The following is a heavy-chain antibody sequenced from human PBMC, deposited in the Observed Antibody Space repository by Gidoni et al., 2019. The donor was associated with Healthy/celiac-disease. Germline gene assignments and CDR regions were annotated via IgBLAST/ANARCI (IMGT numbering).Heavy chain of an antibody. CDR2: IDPSDSYT. CDR1: GYSFTSYW. D-gene: IGHD3-22*01. J-gene: IGHJ4*02. V-gene: IGHV5-10-1*03. CDR3: AIHPNYYDSSGYPDY. Sequence: EVQLVQSGAEVKKPGESLRISCKGSGYSFTSYWISWVRQMPGKGLEWMGRIDPSDSYTNYSPSFQGHVTISADKSISTAYLQWSSLKASDTAMYYCAIHPNYYDSSGYPDYWGQGTLVTVSS.